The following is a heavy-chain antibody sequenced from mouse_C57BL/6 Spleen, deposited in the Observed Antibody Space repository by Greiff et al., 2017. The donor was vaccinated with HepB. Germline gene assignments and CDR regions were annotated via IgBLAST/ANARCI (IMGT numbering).Heavy chain of an antibody. CDR3: AREGLYDGYCFDY. CDR2: INPGSGGT. CDR1: GYAFTNYL. Sequence: VKLMESGAELVRPGTSVKVSCKASGYAFTNYLIEWVKQRPGQGLEWIGVINPGSGGTNYNEKFKGKATLTADKSSSTAYMQLSSLTSEDSAVYFCAREGLYDGYCFDYWGQGTTLTVSS. V-gene: IGHV1-54*01. J-gene: IGHJ2*01. D-gene: IGHD2-3*01.